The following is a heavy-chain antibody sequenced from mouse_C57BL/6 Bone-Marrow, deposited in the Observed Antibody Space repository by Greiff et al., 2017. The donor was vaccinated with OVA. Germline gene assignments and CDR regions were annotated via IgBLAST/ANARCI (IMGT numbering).Heavy chain of an antibody. D-gene: IGHD1-1*01. V-gene: IGHV5-9-1*02. CDR1: GFTFSSYA. J-gene: IGHJ1*03. CDR3: TRDRGYGSSPLYWYFDV. Sequence: EVKVVESGEGLVKPGGSLKLSCAASGFTFSSYAMSWVRQTPEKRLEWVAYISSGGDYIYYADTVKGRFTISRDNARNTLYLQMSSLKSEDTAMYYCTRDRGYGSSPLYWYFDVWGTGTTVTVSS. CDR2: ISSGGDYI.